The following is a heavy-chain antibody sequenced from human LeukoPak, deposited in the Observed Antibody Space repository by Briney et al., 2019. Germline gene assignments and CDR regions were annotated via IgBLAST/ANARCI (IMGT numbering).Heavy chain of an antibody. V-gene: IGHV3-15*01. CDR1: GFTFSNAW. CDR3: TTELRWELLVNY. D-gene: IGHD1-26*01. J-gene: IGHJ4*02. Sequence: GGSLRLSCGGSGFTFSNAWMSWVRQAPGKGLEWVGRIKSKTDGGTTDYAAPVKGRFTISRDDSKDTLDLQMNSLKTEDTAVYYCTTELRWELLVNYWGQGTLVTVSS. CDR2: IKSKTDGGTT.